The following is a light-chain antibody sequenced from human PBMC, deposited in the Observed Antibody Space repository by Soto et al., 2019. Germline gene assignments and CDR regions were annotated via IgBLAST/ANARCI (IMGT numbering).Light chain of an antibody. J-gene: IGKJ4*01. CDR2: GAS. Sequence: EIVMTQSPATLSVSPGERATLSCGASQSVATNLAWYQQKPGQPPRLLIYGASTRATGTPARFSGSGSGTDFTLTISSLQSEDSAVYYCQQYNNWPPLTFGGGTKVDIK. CDR3: QQYNNWPPLT. CDR1: QSVATN. V-gene: IGKV3-15*01.